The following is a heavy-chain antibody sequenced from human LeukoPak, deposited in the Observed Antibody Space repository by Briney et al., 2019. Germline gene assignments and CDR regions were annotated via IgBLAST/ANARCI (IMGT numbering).Heavy chain of an antibody. J-gene: IGHJ5*02. V-gene: IGHV3-74*01. Sequence: GGSLKLSCEGSGLTLSSHWMHWIRQVPGEGPVWVSRISEDGSKTSYADSVRGRFTISRDNARNTVHMEMNGLTGEDTAVYYCARGGRDGYNWGWFDPWGQGTLVTVSS. CDR1: GLTLSSHW. D-gene: IGHD5-24*01. CDR2: ISEDGSKT. CDR3: ARGGRDGYNWGWFDP.